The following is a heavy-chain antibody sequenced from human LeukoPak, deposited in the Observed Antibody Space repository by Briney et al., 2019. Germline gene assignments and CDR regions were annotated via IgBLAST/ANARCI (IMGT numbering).Heavy chain of an antibody. Sequence: PSETLSLTCAVYGGSFSGYYWSWVRQAPGKGLEWVSAISGSGGSTYYADSVKGRFTISRDNSKNTLYLQMNSLRAEDTAVYYCANDSSGWSLWGQGTLVTVSS. V-gene: IGHV3-23*01. D-gene: IGHD6-19*01. CDR2: ISGSGGST. CDR3: ANDSSGWSL. CDR1: GGSFSGYY. J-gene: IGHJ4*02.